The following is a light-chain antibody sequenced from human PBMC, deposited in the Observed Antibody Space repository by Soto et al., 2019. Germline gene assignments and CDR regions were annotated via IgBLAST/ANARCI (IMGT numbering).Light chain of an antibody. CDR1: SSDVGYSNY. CDR2: DVS. V-gene: IGLV2-11*01. Sequence: QSVLTQPASVSGSPGQSIAISCTGTSSDVGYSNYVSWYQQHPGKAPKLMIYDVSERPSGVPDRFSGSKSGNTASLTISGLQAEDEADYYCCSYAGSFYVFGSGTKLTVL. J-gene: IGLJ1*01. CDR3: CSYAGSFYV.